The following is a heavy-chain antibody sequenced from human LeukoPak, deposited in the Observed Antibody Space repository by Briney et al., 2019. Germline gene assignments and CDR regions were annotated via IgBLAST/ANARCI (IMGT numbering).Heavy chain of an antibody. CDR2: INPSGGST. J-gene: IGHJ4*02. CDR3: ARDSRRDYYDSSGPYGAFDY. V-gene: IGHV1-46*01. Sequence: ASVKVSCKASGYTFTSYYMHWVRQAPGQGLEWMGIINPSGGSTSYAQKFQGRVTMTRDTSTSTVYMELSSLRSEDTAVYYCARDSRRDYYDSSGPYGAFDYWGQGTLVTVSS. D-gene: IGHD3-22*01. CDR1: GYTFTSYY.